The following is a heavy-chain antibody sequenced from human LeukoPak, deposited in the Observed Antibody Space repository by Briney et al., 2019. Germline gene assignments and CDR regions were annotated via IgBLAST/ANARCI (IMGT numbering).Heavy chain of an antibody. CDR3: ARDLDHYESVGYYGY. D-gene: IGHD3-22*01. J-gene: IGHJ4*02. Sequence: PGGSLRLSCAASTFTFSRYWMHWVRQAPGKGLEWVSYITSTSGRIYYANSVKGRFTVSRDNAKNSLYLQMNSLRAEDTAVYYCARDLDHYESVGYYGYWGQGTLVTVSS. CDR2: ITSTSGRI. CDR1: TFTFSRYW. V-gene: IGHV3-48*04.